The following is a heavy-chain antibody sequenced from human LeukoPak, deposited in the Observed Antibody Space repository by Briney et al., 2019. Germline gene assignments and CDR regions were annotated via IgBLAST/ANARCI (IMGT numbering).Heavy chain of an antibody. CDR3: ARELLRDDAFDI. CDR1: GFTFSDHN. CDR2: TRNKANSYPT. D-gene: IGHD1-26*01. Sequence: GGSLRLSCAASGFTFSDHNMDWVRQAPGKGLEWVGRTRNKANSYPTEYAASVKGRFTISRDDSKNSLYLQMNSLKTEDTAVYYCARELLRDDAFDIWGQGTMVTVSS. J-gene: IGHJ3*02. V-gene: IGHV3-72*01.